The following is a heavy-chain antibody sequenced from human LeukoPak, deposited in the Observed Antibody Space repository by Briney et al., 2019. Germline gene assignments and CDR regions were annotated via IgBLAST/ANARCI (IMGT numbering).Heavy chain of an antibody. CDR3: ARGLDYDYVWGSYRATIFDY. CDR1: GYSISSGYY. D-gene: IGHD3-16*02. J-gene: IGHJ4*02. Sequence: SETLSLTCTVSGYSISSGYYWGWIRQPPGKGLEWIGSIYHSGSTYYNPSLKSRVTISVDTSKNQFSLKLSSVTAADTAVYYCARGLDYDYVWGSYRATIFDYWGQGTLVTVSS. V-gene: IGHV4-38-2*02. CDR2: IYHSGST.